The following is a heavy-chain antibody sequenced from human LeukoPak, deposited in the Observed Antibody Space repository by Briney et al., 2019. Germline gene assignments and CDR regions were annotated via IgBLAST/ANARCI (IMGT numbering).Heavy chain of an antibody. CDR1: GFTFSSYA. CDR3: AKVGYYDSSGYPEYYFDS. D-gene: IGHD3-22*01. Sequence: PAGGSLRLSCAASGFTFSSYAMHWVRQAPGKGLEWVAVISYDGSNKYYADSVKGRFTISRDNSRNMVFLQMSSLRAEDTAVYYCAKVGYYDSSGYPEYYFDSWGQGTLVTVSS. V-gene: IGHV3-30*04. J-gene: IGHJ4*02. CDR2: ISYDGSNK.